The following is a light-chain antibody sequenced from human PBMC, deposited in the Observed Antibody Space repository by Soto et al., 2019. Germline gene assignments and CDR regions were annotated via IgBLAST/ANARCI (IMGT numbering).Light chain of an antibody. CDR2: GAS. V-gene: IGKV3-15*01. J-gene: IGKJ1*01. CDR1: ESVGTN. Sequence: EIVMPQSPATLSVSPGERATLSCRASESVGTNVAWYQQRPGQAPRLLIYGASTRATGIPDRFSGSGSETEFTLTISSLQPEDFALYHCQQWIRWTFGQGTRLEIK. CDR3: QQWIRWT.